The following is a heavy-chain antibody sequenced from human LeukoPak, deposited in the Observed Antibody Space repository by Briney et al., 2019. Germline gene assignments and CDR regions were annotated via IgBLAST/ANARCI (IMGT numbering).Heavy chain of an antibody. D-gene: IGHD4/OR15-4a*01. J-gene: IGHJ3*02. Sequence: SETLSLTCTVSGYPISSGYYWGWIRQPPGKGLEWIGYIYYSGSTNYNPSLKSRVTISVDTSKNQFSLKLSSVTAADTAVYYCARSNYEWDAFDIWGQGTMVTVSS. CDR2: IYYSGST. CDR3: ARSNYEWDAFDI. CDR1: GYPISSGYY. V-gene: IGHV4-61*01.